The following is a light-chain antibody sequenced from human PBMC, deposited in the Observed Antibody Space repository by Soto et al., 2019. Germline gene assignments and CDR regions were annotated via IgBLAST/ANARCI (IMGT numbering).Light chain of an antibody. J-gene: IGLJ1*01. CDR3: ISYASINTYV. CDR1: SSDVGGYDY. V-gene: IGLV2-14*01. CDR2: DVT. Sequence: QSALTQSASVSGSPGQSITISCTGTSSDVGGYDYVSWYQQHPGKAPKLMIYDVTNRPSGVSNRFSGSKSGNTASLTISGLQAEDEADYYCISYASINTYVFGTGTKLTVL.